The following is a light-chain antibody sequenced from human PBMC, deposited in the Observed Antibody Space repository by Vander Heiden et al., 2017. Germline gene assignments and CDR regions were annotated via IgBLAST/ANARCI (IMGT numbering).Light chain of an antibody. CDR2: GNS. Sequence: QSVLTQPPPVPGAPGQTVTISCTVSSSNIGAGYDVHWYQQLPGTAPKLLIYGNSNRPSGVPDRFSGSKSGTSASLAITGLQAEDEADYYCQSYDSSLSGWVFGGGTKLTVL. J-gene: IGLJ3*02. CDR1: SSNIGAGYD. CDR3: QSYDSSLSGWV. V-gene: IGLV1-40*01.